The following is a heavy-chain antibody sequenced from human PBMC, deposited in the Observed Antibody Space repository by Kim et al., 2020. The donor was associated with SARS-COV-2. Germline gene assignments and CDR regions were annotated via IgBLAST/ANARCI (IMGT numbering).Heavy chain of an antibody. CDR2: MNPNSGNT. Sequence: ASVKVSCKASGYTFTSYDINWVRQATGQGLEWMGWMNPNSGNTGYAQKFQGRVTMTRNTSISTAYMELSSLRSEDTAVYYCARGFSVLYYYYMDVWGKGTTVTVSS. V-gene: IGHV1-8*01. CDR1: GYTFTSYD. J-gene: IGHJ6*03. CDR3: ARGFSVLYYYYMDV. D-gene: IGHD2-8*01.